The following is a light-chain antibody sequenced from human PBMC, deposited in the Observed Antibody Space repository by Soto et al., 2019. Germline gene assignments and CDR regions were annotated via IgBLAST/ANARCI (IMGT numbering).Light chain of an antibody. CDR3: QQRHNWPIT. CDR2: DTS. Sequence: EIVMTQSQATLSVSPGERATLSCRASQSVSSSYLAWYQQKPGQPPRLLIYDTSNRAAGIPARFSGSGSGTDFTLTISSLEPADFGVYYCQQRHNWPITFGQGTRLEIK. J-gene: IGKJ5*01. V-gene: IGKV3D-20*02. CDR1: QSVSSSY.